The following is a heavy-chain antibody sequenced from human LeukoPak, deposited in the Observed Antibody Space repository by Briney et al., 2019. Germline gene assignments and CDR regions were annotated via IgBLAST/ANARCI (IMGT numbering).Heavy chain of an antibody. CDR2: TYYRSKWYN. D-gene: IGHD6-13*01. V-gene: IGHV6-1*01. CDR3: ARGAWSSSWSGDDAFDI. Sequence: SQTLSLTCAISGDSVSSNSAAWNWIRQSPSRGLEWLGRTYYRSKWYNDYAVSVKSRITINPDTSKNQFSLQLNSVTPEDTAVYYCARGAWSSSWSGDDAFDIWGQGIMVTVSS. CDR1: GDSVSSNSAA. J-gene: IGHJ3*02.